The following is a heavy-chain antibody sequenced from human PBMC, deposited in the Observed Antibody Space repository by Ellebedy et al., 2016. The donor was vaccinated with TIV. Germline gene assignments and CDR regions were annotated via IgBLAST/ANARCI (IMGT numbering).Heavy chain of an antibody. V-gene: IGHV1-2*04. Sequence: ASVKVSCXASGYTFTGYYMHWVRQAPGQGLEWMGWINPNSGGTNYAQKFQGWVTMTRDTSISTAYMELSRLRSDDTAVYYCARDRDRITGTTSGAFDIWGQGTMVTVSS. J-gene: IGHJ3*02. CDR2: INPNSGGT. D-gene: IGHD1-20*01. CDR3: ARDRDRITGTTSGAFDI. CDR1: GYTFTGYY.